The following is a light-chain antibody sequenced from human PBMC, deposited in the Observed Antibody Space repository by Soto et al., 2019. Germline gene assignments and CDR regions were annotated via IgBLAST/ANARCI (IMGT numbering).Light chain of an antibody. Sequence: QSVLTQPAPVSGSPGQSITISCTGTSSDIGSYNYVTWYQQHPGKAPKLMIYDVSNRPSGVSYRFSGSKSGNSASLTISGLQAEDEADYYCCSFTTSNTYVFGTGTKVTVL. V-gene: IGLV2-14*01. J-gene: IGLJ1*01. CDR2: DVS. CDR1: SSDIGSYNY. CDR3: CSFTTSNTYV.